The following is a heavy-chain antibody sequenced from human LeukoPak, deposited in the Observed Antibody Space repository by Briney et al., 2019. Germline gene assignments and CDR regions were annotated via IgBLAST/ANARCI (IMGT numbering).Heavy chain of an antibody. CDR2: IWYDGSNK. Sequence: GGSLRLSCAASGCTFSDYWMHWVRQAPGKGLEWVAVIWYDGSNKYYADSVKGRFTISRDNSKNTLYLQMNSLRAEDTAVYYCARDPKQQLVLDYWGQGTLVTVSS. CDR3: ARDPKQQLVLDY. D-gene: IGHD6-13*01. V-gene: IGHV3-33*08. J-gene: IGHJ4*02. CDR1: GCTFSDYW.